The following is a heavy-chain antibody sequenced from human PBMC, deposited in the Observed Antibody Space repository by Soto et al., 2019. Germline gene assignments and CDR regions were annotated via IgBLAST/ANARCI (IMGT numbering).Heavy chain of an antibody. J-gene: IGHJ6*03. Sequence: PGGSLRLSCAASGFTFSSYGMHWVRQAPGKGLEWVAVIWYDGSNKYYADSVKGRFTISRDNSKNTLYLQMNSLRAEDTAVYYCARDRQKHDYYYYYMDVWGKGTTVTVSS. CDR2: IWYDGSNK. CDR3: ARDRQKHDYYYYYMDV. CDR1: GFTFSSYG. V-gene: IGHV3-33*01.